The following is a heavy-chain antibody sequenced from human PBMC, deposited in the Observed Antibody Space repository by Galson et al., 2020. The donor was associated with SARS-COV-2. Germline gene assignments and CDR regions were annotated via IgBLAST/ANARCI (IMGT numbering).Heavy chain of an antibody. Sequence: SETLSLTCTVSGGSISSGDYYWSWIRQPPGKGLEWIGYIYYSGSTYYNPSLKSRVTISVDTSKNQFSLKLSSVTAADTAVYYCARGSGSSSWYEFDYWGQGTLVTVSS. V-gene: IGHV4-30-4*01. D-gene: IGHD6-13*01. CDR2: IYYSGST. CDR1: GGSISSGDYY. J-gene: IGHJ4*02. CDR3: ARGSGSSSWYEFDY.